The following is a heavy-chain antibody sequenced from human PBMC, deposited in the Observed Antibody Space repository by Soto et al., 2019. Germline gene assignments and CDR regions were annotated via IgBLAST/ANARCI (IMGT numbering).Heavy chain of an antibody. CDR3: ARDRYSYGYFSSPDAFDI. J-gene: IGHJ3*02. D-gene: IGHD5-18*01. CDR2: IYYSGST. V-gene: IGHV4-59*12. Sequence: PSETLSLTCTVSGGSISSYYWSWIRQPPGKGLEWIGYIYYSGSTYYNPSLKSRVTISVDTSKNQFSLKLSSVTAADTAVYYCARDRYSYGYFSSPDAFDIWGQGTMVTVSS. CDR1: GGSISSYY.